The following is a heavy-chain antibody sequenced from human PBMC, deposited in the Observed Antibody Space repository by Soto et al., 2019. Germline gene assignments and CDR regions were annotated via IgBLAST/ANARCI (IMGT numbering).Heavy chain of an antibody. J-gene: IGHJ4*02. Sequence: SVKVSCKASGGTFSIYAISWVRQAPGQGLEWMGGIIPIFGTANYAQKLQGRVTITADESTSTAYMELSSLRSEDTAVYYCARETMATRNFDYWGQGTLVTFS. V-gene: IGHV1-69*13. CDR1: GGTFSIYA. CDR2: IIPIFGTA. D-gene: IGHD5-12*01. CDR3: ARETMATRNFDY.